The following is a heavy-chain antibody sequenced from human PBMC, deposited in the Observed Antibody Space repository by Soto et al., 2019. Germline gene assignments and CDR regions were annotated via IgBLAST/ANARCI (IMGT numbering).Heavy chain of an antibody. CDR2: VYYSGST. V-gene: IGHV4-59*01. D-gene: IGHD4-17*01. J-gene: IGHJ4*02. Sequence: QVQLQESGPGLVKPSETLSLTCTVSCGSITNYYCSWIRQPPGKGLEWIGYVYYSGSTNYNPSPKSRVTISVDTSKNQFSLKLSSVTAADTAVYYCARAVTTRPDVFDYWGQGTLVTVSS. CDR3: ARAVTTRPDVFDY. CDR1: CGSITNYY.